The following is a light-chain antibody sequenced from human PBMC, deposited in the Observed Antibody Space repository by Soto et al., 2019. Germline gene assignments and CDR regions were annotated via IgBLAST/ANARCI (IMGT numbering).Light chain of an antibody. V-gene: IGKV1-39*01. Sequence: DIQMTQSPSSLSVSVGDRVTITCRASQSIGGFLNWYQQKLGKAPKLLIYAASSLQSGVPSRFSGSGSGTDFTLTISSLQPEDFATYYCQQSYSTPWTFGQGTKVDI. CDR3: QQSYSTPWT. J-gene: IGKJ1*01. CDR1: QSIGGF. CDR2: AAS.